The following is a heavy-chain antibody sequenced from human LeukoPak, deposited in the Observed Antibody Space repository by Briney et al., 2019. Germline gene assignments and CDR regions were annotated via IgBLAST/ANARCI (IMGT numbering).Heavy chain of an antibody. Sequence: SETLSLTCTVSGGSISSSSYYWGWLRQPPGKGLEWIGSSYYSGSTYYNPSLKSRVTISVDTSKNQFSLKLSSVTAADTAVYYCARGSLYYYDSSGYYFDYWGQGTLVTVSS. CDR2: SYYSGST. CDR1: GGSISSSSYY. J-gene: IGHJ4*02. V-gene: IGHV4-39*01. D-gene: IGHD3-22*01. CDR3: ARGSLYYYDSSGYYFDY.